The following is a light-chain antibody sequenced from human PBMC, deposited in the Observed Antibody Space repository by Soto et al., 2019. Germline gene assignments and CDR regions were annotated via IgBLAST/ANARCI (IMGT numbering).Light chain of an antibody. J-gene: IGLJ2*01. CDR3: SSYTSSSTLEVV. CDR2: DVS. V-gene: IGLV2-14*01. Sequence: QSVLTQPASVSGSPGQSITISCTGTSSDAGGYNYVSWYQQHPGKAPKLMIYDVSNRPSGVSNRFSGSKSGNTASLTISGLQAEDEADYYCSSYTSSSTLEVVFGGGTKVTVL. CDR1: SSDAGGYNY.